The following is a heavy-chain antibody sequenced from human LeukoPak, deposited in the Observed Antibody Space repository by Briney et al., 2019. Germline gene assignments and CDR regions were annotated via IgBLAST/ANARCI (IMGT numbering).Heavy chain of an antibody. Sequence: PSETLSLTCAVSGGSISSGGYSWSWIRQPPGKGLEWIGYIYHSGSTYYNPSLKSRVTISVDRSKNQFSLKLSSVTAADTAVYYCARVARDHDAFDIWGQGTMVTVSS. CDR2: IYHSGST. CDR1: GGSISSGGYS. CDR3: ARVARDHDAFDI. J-gene: IGHJ3*02. V-gene: IGHV4-30-2*01.